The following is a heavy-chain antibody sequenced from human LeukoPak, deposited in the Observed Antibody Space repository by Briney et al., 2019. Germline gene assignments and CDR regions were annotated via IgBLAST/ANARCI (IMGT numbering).Heavy chain of an antibody. D-gene: IGHD1-26*01. Sequence: SETLSLTCTVSGGSISSYYWSWIRQPPGKGLEWIGYIYYSGSTNYNPSLKSRVTISVDTSKNQFSLKLSSVTAADTAVYYCARQPHLGVGAFSEFDYWGQGTLVTVSS. CDR1: GGSISSYY. CDR2: IYYSGST. J-gene: IGHJ4*02. CDR3: ARQPHLGVGAFSEFDY. V-gene: IGHV4-59*08.